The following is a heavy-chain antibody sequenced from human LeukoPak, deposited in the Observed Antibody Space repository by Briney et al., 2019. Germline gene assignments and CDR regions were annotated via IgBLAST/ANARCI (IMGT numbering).Heavy chain of an antibody. V-gene: IGHV3-30*03. CDR1: GFTFSSNA. Sequence: PGRSLRLSCAASGFTFSSNAIHWVRQAPGKGLEWVAMILSDGNNDYYADSVKGRFTISRDNSKNTLYLQMNSLRAEDAAVYYCAGLYDSTGYWDYWGQGTLVAVSS. CDR3: AGLYDSTGYWDY. CDR2: ILSDGNND. D-gene: IGHD3-22*01. J-gene: IGHJ4*02.